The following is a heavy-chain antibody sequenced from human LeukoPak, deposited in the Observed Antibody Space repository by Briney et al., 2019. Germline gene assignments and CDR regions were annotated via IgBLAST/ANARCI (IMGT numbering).Heavy chain of an antibody. J-gene: IGHJ6*03. CDR1: GGTFSSYA. Sequence: VASVKVSCKASGGTFSSYAISWVRQAPGQGLEWMGGIIPIFGTANYAQKFQGRVTITADESTSTAYMELSSLRSEDTAVYYCARVFLEWLLYGPHYYYHYYMDVWGKGTTVTVSS. CDR2: IIPIFGTA. D-gene: IGHD3-3*01. CDR3: ARVFLEWLLYGPHYYYHYYMDV. V-gene: IGHV1-69*13.